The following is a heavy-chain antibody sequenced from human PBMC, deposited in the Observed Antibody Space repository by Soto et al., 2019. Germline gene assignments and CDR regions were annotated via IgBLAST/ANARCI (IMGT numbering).Heavy chain of an antibody. V-gene: IGHV4-39*01. D-gene: IGHD3-22*01. CDR2: IYYSGST. CDR1: GGSISSSSYY. J-gene: IGHJ4*02. Sequence: SETLSLTCTVSGGSISSSSYYWGWIRQPPGKGLEWIGSIYYSGSTYYNPSLKSRVTISVDTSKNQFSLKLSSVTAADTAVYYCARHTIYYDSSGYHDYWGQGTLVTVSS. CDR3: ARHTIYYDSSGYHDY.